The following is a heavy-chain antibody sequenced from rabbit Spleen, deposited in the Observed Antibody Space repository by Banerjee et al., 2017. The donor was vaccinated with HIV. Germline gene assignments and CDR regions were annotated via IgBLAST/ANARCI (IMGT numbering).Heavy chain of an antibody. D-gene: IGHD1-1*01. CDR2: INAVTGKA. J-gene: IGHJ6*01. CDR3: ARDTSSSFSSYGMDL. V-gene: IGHV1S45*01. Sequence: LEESGGGLVQPEGSLKLSCTASGFSFSNKAVMCWVRQAPGKGLEWIACINAVTGKAVYASWAKGRFTFSKTSSTTVTLQMTSLTAADTATYFCARDTSSSFSSYGMDLWGPGTLVTVS. CDR1: GFSFSNKAV.